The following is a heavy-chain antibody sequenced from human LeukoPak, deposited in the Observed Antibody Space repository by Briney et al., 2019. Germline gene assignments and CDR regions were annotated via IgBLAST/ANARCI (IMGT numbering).Heavy chain of an antibody. CDR3: ARVVEYCTNGVCYGPYYFDY. D-gene: IGHD2-8*01. CDR2: ISAYNGNT. V-gene: IGHV1-18*01. J-gene: IGHJ4*02. CDR1: GYTFTSYG. Sequence: ASVKVSCKASGYTFTSYGISWVRQAPGQGLEWMGWISAYNGNTNYVQKLQGRVTMTTDTSTSTAYMELRSLRSDDTAVYYCARVVEYCTNGVCYGPYYFDYWGQGTLVTVSS.